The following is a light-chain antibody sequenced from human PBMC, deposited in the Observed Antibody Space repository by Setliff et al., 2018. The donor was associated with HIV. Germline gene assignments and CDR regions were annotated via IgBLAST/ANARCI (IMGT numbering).Light chain of an antibody. CDR2: LIS. V-gene: IGKV1-39*01. Sequence: DIQMTQSPSFLSASVGDRVTITCHTSQSISNYLNWYQRKPGKAPKLLIFLISNLQSGVPSRFSGSGSGTDFTLTISSLQPEDFATYYCQQSYGTPQTFGQGTKVDIK. CDR3: QQSYGTPQT. CDR1: QSISNY. J-gene: IGKJ1*01.